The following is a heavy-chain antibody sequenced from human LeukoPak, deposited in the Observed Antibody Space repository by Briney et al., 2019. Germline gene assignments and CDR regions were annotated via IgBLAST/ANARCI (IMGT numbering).Heavy chain of an antibody. CDR1: GGSISSYY. CDR3: ASSTYYDFWSGYSP. D-gene: IGHD3-3*01. J-gene: IGHJ5*02. Sequence: SETLSLTCTVSGGSISSYYWSWIRQPPGKGLEWIGYIYYSGSTNYNPSLKNRVTISVDTSKNQFSLKLSSVTAADTAVYYCASSTYYDFWSGYSPRGQGTLVTVSS. V-gene: IGHV4-59*01. CDR2: IYYSGST.